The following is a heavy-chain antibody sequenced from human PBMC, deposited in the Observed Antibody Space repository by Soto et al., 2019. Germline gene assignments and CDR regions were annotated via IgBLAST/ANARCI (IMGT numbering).Heavy chain of an antibody. CDR3: AVRAPFSY. J-gene: IGHJ4*02. CDR2: ISLDGSNT. Sequence: QVQLVESGGGVVQPGRSLRLSCAASGFTFSTYAMHWVRQAPGKGLEWVTLISLDGSNTYYADSVKGRFTISRDNSKNTLFLQMNILRPEDTAVYYCAVRAPFSYWGQGTLVTVSS. D-gene: IGHD3-3*01. CDR1: GFTFSTYA. V-gene: IGHV3-30-3*01.